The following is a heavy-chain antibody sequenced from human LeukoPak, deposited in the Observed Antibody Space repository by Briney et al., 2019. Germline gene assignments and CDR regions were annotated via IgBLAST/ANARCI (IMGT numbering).Heavy chain of an antibody. CDR1: GRRIIKK. D-gene: IGHD1-14*01. CDR2: IYIGGAI. V-gene: IGHV3-53*01. Sequence: GGSLRLSCVALGGRRIIKKKSWVRQAPGKGLEWVSLIYIGGAIRYADSVKGRFTISRDSSKNPLFLQMNDLTVEDTARYYCARRPGNWGQGILVTVSS. J-gene: IGHJ4*02. CDR3: ARRPGN.